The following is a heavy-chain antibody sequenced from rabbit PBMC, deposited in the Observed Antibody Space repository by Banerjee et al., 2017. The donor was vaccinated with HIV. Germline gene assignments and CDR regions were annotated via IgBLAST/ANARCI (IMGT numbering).Heavy chain of an antibody. V-gene: IGHV1S47*01. CDR1: GFDFSYNA. Sequence: QEQLVESGGGLVQPEGSLTLTCKASGFDFSYNAMCWVRQAPGKRPEWIACIYIDDGSSYYATWVNGRFTISRSTSLNTVTLQMTSLTAADTATYFCARDNAGAAGYDFNLWGQGTLVTVS. CDR2: IYIDDGSS. D-gene: IGHD4-2*01. J-gene: IGHJ4*01. CDR3: ARDNAGAAGYDFNL.